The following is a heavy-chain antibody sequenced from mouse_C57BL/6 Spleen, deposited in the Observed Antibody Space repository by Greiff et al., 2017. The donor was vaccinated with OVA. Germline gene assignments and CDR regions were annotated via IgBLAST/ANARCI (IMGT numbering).Heavy chain of an antibody. V-gene: IGHV5-17*01. CDR1: GFTFSDYG. CDR2: ISSGSSTI. Sequence: VQLKESGGGLVKPGGSLKLSCAASGFTFSDYGMHWVRQAPEKGLEWVAYISSGSSTIYYADTVKGRFTISRDNAKNTLFLQMTSLRSEDTAMYYCARNYDGYYDYWGQGTTLTVSS. CDR3: ARNYDGYYDY. D-gene: IGHD2-3*01. J-gene: IGHJ2*01.